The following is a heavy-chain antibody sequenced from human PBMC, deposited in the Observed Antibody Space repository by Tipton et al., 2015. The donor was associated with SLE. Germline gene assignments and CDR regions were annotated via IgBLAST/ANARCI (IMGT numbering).Heavy chain of an antibody. CDR1: GGFISGYY. CDR3: AVYAGFYQYYMDV. CDR2: THYSGSS. J-gene: IGHJ6*03. D-gene: IGHD2-8*01. V-gene: IGHV4-59*07. Sequence: TLSLTCSVSGGFISGYYWAWIRQPPGKGLGWIGYTHYSGSSRYNLSLKSRVIFSVDMSKNQISLKLSSVTAADTAVYFCAVYAGFYQYYMDVWGKGTTVTVSS.